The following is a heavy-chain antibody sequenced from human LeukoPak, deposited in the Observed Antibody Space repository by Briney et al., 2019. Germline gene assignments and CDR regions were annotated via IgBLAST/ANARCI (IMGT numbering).Heavy chain of an antibody. D-gene: IGHD6-13*01. J-gene: IGHJ4*02. CDR3: ARSMAAAGWGYFDY. V-gene: IGHV4-31*03. Sequence: KTSQTLSLTCTVSGGSISSGGYYWSWIRQHPGKGLEWIGYIYYSGSTYYNSSLKSRVTISVDTSKNQFSLKLSSVTAADTAVYYCARSMAAAGWGYFDYWGQGTLVTVSS. CDR2: IYYSGST. CDR1: GGSISSGGYY.